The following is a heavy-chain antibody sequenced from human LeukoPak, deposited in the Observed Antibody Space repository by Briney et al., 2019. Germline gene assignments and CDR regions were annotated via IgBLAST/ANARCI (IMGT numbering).Heavy chain of an antibody. CDR3: AKGDSYYDFCMDV. V-gene: IGHV3-23*01. CDR2: ISGSGART. J-gene: IGHJ6*02. CDR1: GFTSRSFA. D-gene: IGHD3-3*01. Sequence: GGSLRLSCAASGFTSRSFAMSWVRLAPGKGLEWVSSISGSGARTYYADSVKGRFTISRDNSKNTLYLQMNSLRAEDTAVYYCAKGDSYYDFCMDVWGQGTTVTVSS.